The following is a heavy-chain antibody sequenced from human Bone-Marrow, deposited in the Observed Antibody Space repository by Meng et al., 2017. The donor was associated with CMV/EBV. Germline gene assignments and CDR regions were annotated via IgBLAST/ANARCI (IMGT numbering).Heavy chain of an antibody. CDR3: ARGPVGNWNYAR. D-gene: IGHD1-7*01. CDR2: IIPILGIA. CDR1: GGTFSSYT. Sequence: SVKVSCKASGGTFSSYTISWVRQAPGRGLEWMGRIIPILGIANYAQKFQGRVTITADKSTSTAYMELNSLRSEDTAVYYCARGPVGNWNYARWGQGTLVTVSS. J-gene: IGHJ4*02. V-gene: IGHV1-69*02.